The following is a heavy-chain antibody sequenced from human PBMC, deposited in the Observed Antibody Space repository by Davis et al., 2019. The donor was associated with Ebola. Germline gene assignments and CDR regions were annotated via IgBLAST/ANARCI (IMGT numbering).Heavy chain of an antibody. CDR1: GFTFSGSA. J-gene: IGHJ4*02. V-gene: IGHV3-73*01. CDR3: TTDPPHYSN. D-gene: IGHD4-11*01. CDR2: IRSKANSYAT. Sequence: PGGSLRLSCAASGFTFSGSAMHWVRQASGKGLEWVGRIRSKANSYATAYAASVKGRFTISRDDSKNTLYLQMNSLKTEDTAVYYCTTDPPHYSNSGQGTLVTVSS.